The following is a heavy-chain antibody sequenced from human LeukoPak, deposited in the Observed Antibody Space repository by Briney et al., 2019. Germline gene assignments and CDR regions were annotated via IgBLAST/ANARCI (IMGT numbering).Heavy chain of an antibody. CDR2: IRSKRYGGTT. J-gene: IGHJ4*02. D-gene: IGHD3-9*01. CDR1: GFNFGDSV. CDR3: SRSYDVLSGYFPPDY. V-gene: IGHV3-49*03. Sequence: PGRSLRLSCTGSGFNFGDSVMSWFRQAPGKGLEGVVFIRSKRYGGTTQYAASVKGRFTISRDDSKSVAYLQMNSLKTEDTAVYYCSRSYDVLSGYFPPDYWGQGTLVTVSS.